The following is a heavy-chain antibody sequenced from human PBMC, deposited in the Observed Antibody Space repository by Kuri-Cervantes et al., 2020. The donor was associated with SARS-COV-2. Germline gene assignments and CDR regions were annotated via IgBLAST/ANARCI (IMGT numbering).Heavy chain of an antibody. CDR2: ISYDGSNK. D-gene: IGHD5-18*01. J-gene: IGHJ4*02. CDR3: ASLRSAMVSADPLDY. V-gene: IGHV3-30*03. CDR1: GFTFSSYG. Sequence: GGSLRLSCAASGFTFSSYGMHWVRQAPGKGLERVAVISYDGSNKYYADSVKGRFTISRDNSKNTLYLQMNSLRAEDTAVYYCASLRSAMVSADPLDYWGQGTLVTVSS.